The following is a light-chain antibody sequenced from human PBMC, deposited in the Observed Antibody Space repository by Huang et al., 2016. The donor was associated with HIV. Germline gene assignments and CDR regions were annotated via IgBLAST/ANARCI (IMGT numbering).Light chain of an antibody. V-gene: IGKV3-15*01. CDR1: ESVSSS. CDR3: QQYNNWPPYT. Sequence: EVVMTQSPATLSVSPGERTTLSCRASESVSSSLAWYQQKPVQPPRLLIYGASTRATGIPARFSGSGSGTEFTLTISSLQSEDFAVYYCQQYNNWPPYTFGQGTKLEIK. J-gene: IGKJ2*01. CDR2: GAS.